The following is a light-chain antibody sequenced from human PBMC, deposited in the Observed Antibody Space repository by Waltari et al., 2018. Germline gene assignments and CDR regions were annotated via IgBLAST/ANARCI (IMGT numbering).Light chain of an antibody. CDR1: QSISSY. V-gene: IGKV1-39*01. Sequence: DVQMTQSPSSLSASLVARVPLTCRAGQSISSYLNWYQHKPGMAPKLLIYAASTLQSWVPSRFSGSGSGTDFTLTISSLQPEDFATYYCQQSFSTPLTFGGGTKVEIK. CDR2: AAS. J-gene: IGKJ4*01. CDR3: QQSFSTPLT.